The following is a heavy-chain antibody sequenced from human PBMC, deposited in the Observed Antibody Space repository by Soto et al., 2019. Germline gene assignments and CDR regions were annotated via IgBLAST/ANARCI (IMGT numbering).Heavy chain of an antibody. J-gene: IGHJ6*02. D-gene: IGHD4-17*01. CDR1: GFTFSGSA. V-gene: IGHV3-73*01. CDR2: IRSKANSYAT. Sequence: PGGSLRLSCAASGFTFSGSAMHWVRQASGKGLEWVGRIRSKANSYATAYAASVKGRFTISRDDSKNTAYLQMNSLKTEDTAVYYCTRQLYGDLSPYYYGMDVWAQGTTVTVSS. CDR3: TRQLYGDLSPYYYGMDV.